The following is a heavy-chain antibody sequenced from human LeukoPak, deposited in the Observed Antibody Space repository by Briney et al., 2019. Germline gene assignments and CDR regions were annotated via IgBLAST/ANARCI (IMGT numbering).Heavy chain of an antibody. CDR2: IIPIFGTA. V-gene: IGHV1-69*06. CDR1: GSTFSSYA. J-gene: IGHJ6*04. Sequence: SVKVSCKASGSTFSSYAISWVRQDPGQGLEWMGGIIPIFGTANYAQKFQGRVTITADKSTSTAYMELSSLRSEDTAVYYCARERSYYGSGSYYYYYGMDVWGKGTTVTVSS. D-gene: IGHD3-10*01. CDR3: ARERSYYGSGSYYYYYGMDV.